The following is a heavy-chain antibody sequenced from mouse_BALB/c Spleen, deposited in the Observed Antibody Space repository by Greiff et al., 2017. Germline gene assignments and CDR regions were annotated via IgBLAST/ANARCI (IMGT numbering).Heavy chain of an antibody. V-gene: IGHV5-4*02. CDR3: AEGFAY. J-gene: IGHJ3*01. CDR1: GFTFSDYY. CDR2: ISDGGSYT. Sequence: DVHLVESGGGLVKPGGSLKLSCAASGFTFSDYYMYWVRQTPEKRLEWVATISDGGSYTYYPDSVKGRFTISRDNAKNNLYLQMSSLKSEDTAMYYCAEGFAYWGQGTLVTVSA.